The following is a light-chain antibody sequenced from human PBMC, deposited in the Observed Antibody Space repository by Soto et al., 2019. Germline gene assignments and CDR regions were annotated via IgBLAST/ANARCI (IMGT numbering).Light chain of an antibody. CDR3: QQYHDWPLT. V-gene: IGKV3-15*01. CDR2: GAS. Sequence: EIVMTQSPATLSVSLGERATLSCRASQTVSNNLAWYQQKPGQAPSLLIYGASTRATDLPARFSGSGSGTEFTLTISNLQSEDFAVYYYQQYHDWPLTLGGGTKVEIK. CDR1: QTVSNN. J-gene: IGKJ4*01.